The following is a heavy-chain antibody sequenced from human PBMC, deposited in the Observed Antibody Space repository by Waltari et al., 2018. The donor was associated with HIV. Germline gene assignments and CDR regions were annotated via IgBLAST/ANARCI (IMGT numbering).Heavy chain of an antibody. CDR2: ISYSGST. Sequence: QVQLQESGPGLVKPSEPLSLTCNVSSDAIQTDSWNWIRQPPGKELEWIGYISYSGSTKYGPSLKSRVTMSLVSSKNQFSLKLRSVTAADTAVYFCARGRRWLQFHGHYYFDYWGQGTLVTVSS. V-gene: IGHV4-59*01. CDR1: SDAIQTDS. D-gene: IGHD3-10*01. CDR3: ARGRRWLQFHGHYYFDY. J-gene: IGHJ4*02.